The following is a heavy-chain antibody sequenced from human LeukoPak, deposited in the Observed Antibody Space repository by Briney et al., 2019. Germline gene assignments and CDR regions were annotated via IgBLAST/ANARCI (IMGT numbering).Heavy chain of an antibody. CDR2: ISGSGGST. CDR3: AKDWKLEIVATTFDY. Sequence: GGSLRLSCAASGFTFSSYSMNWVRQAPGKGLEWVSAISGSGGSTYYADSVKGRFTISRDNSKNTLYLQMNSLRAEDTAVYYCAKDWKLEIVATTFDYWGQGTLVTVSS. CDR1: GFTFSSYS. V-gene: IGHV3-23*01. D-gene: IGHD5-12*01. J-gene: IGHJ4*02.